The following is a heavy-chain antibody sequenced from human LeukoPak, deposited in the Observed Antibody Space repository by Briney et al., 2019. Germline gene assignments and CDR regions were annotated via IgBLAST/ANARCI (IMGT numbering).Heavy chain of an antibody. J-gene: IGHJ5*02. CDR1: GGSISTTNW. Sequence: PSETLSLTCAVSGGSISTTNWWNWVRQPPGKGLEWIGEIYHTGSTNYNPSLKSRVTISVDTSKNQFFLKLSSVTAADTAVYYCARLPTGYPNWFDPWGQGSLVTVSS. V-gene: IGHV4-4*02. D-gene: IGHD3-9*01. CDR2: IYHTGST. CDR3: ARLPTGYPNWFDP.